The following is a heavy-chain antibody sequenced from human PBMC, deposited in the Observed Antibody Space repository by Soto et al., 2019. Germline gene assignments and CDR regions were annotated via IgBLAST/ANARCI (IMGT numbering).Heavy chain of an antibody. CDR2: TYYRSKWYN. CDR3: ARELIFGVVKGYYYYMDV. Sequence: PSQTLSLTCAISGDSVSSNSAAWNWIRQSPSRGLEWLGRTYYRSKWYNDYAVSVKSRITINPDTSKNQFSLQLNSVTPEDTAVYYCARELIFGVVKGYYYYMDVWGKGTTVTVSS. D-gene: IGHD3-3*01. V-gene: IGHV6-1*01. J-gene: IGHJ6*03. CDR1: GDSVSSNSAA.